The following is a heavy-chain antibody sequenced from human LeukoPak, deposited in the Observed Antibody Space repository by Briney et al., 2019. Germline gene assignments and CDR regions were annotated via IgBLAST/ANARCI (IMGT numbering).Heavy chain of an antibody. D-gene: IGHD6-13*01. CDR1: GFTFSSYG. CDR3: AKTGTPWYYFDY. V-gene: IGHV3-30*18. Sequence: GRSLRLSCAASGFTFSSYGMHWVRQAPGKGLEWVAVISYDGSNKYYADSVKGRFTISRDNSKNTLYLQMNSLRAEDTAVYYCAKTGTPWYYFDYWGQETLVTVSS. CDR2: ISYDGSNK. J-gene: IGHJ4*02.